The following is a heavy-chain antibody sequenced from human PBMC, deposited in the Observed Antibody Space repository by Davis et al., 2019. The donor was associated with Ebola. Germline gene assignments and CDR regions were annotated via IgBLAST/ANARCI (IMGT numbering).Heavy chain of an antibody. CDR1: GFTFSSYA. D-gene: IGHD3-10*01. V-gene: IGHV4-34*01. Sequence: ESLKISCAASGFTFSSYAMSWVRQPPGKGLEWIGEINHSGSTNYNPSLKSRVTISVDTSKNQFSLKLSSVTAADTAVYYCARGSRITMVRGVIYYYYGMDVWGKGTTVTVSS. CDR2: INHSGST. J-gene: IGHJ6*04. CDR3: ARGSRITMVRGVIYYYYGMDV.